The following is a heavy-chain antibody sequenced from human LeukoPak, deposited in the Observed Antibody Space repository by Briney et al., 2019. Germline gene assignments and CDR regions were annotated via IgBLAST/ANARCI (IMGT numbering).Heavy chain of an antibody. V-gene: IGHV1-69*13. J-gene: IGHJ6*02. Sequence: GASVKVSCKASGGTFSSYAISWVRQAPGQGLEWMGGIIPIFGTANYAQRFQGRVTITADESTSTAYMELSSLRSEDTAVYYCARVYRDFWSGYYYYYGMDVWGQGTTVTVSS. CDR1: GGTFSSYA. CDR3: ARVYRDFWSGYYYYYGMDV. CDR2: IIPIFGTA. D-gene: IGHD3-3*01.